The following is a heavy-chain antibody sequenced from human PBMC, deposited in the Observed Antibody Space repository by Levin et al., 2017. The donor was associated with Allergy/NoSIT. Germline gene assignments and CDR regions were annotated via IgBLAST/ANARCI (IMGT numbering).Heavy chain of an antibody. CDR1: GGSLASHY. D-gene: IGHD1-1*01. Sequence: SETLSLTCTVSGGSLASHYWNWIRQSPGKGLEWIGYIYSSGTASYNPSLESRVSMSIDTSKNQFSLWLNSVTAADTAVYFCARGGRLENVVLSHHLDSWGQGTLVSVSS. CDR2: IYSSGTA. CDR3: ARGGRLENVVLSHHLDS. V-gene: IGHV4-59*11. J-gene: IGHJ4*02.